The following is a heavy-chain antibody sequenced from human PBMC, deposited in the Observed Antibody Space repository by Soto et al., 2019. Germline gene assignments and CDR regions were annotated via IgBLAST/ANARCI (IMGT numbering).Heavy chain of an antibody. CDR1: GGSFSGYY. D-gene: IGHD5-12*01. CDR3: ARGLWLRSTPRKDALDI. V-gene: IGHV4-34*01. J-gene: IGHJ3*02. CDR2: INHSGST. Sequence: QVQLQQWGAGLLKPSETLSLTCAVYGGSFSGYYWSWIRQPPGKGLEWIGEINHSGSTNYNPSLKSRVTISVDTSKNQFSRKLSSVTAADTAVYYCARGLWLRSTPRKDALDIWGQGTMVTVSS.